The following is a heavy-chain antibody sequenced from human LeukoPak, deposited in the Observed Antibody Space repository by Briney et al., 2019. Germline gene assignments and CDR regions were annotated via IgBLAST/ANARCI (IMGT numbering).Heavy chain of an antibody. CDR2: IYSGGST. V-gene: IGHV3-66*02. Sequence: GGSLRPSCAASGFTVSSNYMSWVRQAPGKGLEWVSVIYSGGSTYYADSVKGRFTISRDNSKNTLYLQMNSLRAEDTAVYYCARASSSWSHRLDYWGQGTLVTVSS. CDR1: GFTVSSNY. D-gene: IGHD6-13*01. J-gene: IGHJ4*02. CDR3: ARASSSWSHRLDY.